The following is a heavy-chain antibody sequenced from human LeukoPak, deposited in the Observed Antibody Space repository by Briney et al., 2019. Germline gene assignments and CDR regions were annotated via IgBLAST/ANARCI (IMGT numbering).Heavy chain of an antibody. CDR1: GYTFTSYD. J-gene: IGHJ4*02. Sequence: GASMKVSCKASGYTFTSYDINWVRQATGQGLEWMGWMNPNSGNTGYAQKFQGRVTMTRNTSISTAYMELSSLRSEDTAVYYCARGLRYYGSGSYYMYYWGQGTLVTVSS. CDR3: ARGLRYYGSGSYYMYY. CDR2: MNPNSGNT. D-gene: IGHD3-10*01. V-gene: IGHV1-8*01.